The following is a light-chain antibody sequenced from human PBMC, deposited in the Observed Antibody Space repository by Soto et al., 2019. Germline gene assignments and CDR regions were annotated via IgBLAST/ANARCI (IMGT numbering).Light chain of an antibody. V-gene: IGKV3-20*01. CDR3: QQYGSSPIT. J-gene: IGKJ1*01. Sequence: EIVLTQSPGTLYLSPGERATLSSRASQSVRSSSLVWYQQKPGQALRLLIYGASSRATGIPDRFSGSGSGTDFTLTISRLEPEDFAVYYCQQYGSSPITFGQGTKVDI. CDR1: QSVRSSS. CDR2: GAS.